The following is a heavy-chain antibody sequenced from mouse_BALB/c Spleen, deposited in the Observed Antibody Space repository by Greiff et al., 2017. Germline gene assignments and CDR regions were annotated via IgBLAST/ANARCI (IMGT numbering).Heavy chain of an antibody. CDR1: EYEFPSHD. J-gene: IGHJ1*01. CDR2: INSDGGST. Sequence: EVKLVESGGGLVQPGESLKLSCESNEYEFPSHDMSWVRKTPEKRLELVAAINSDGGSTYYPDTMERRFIISRYNTKKTLYLQMSSLRSEDTALYYCAGQGGRGYFDVWGAGTTVTVSS. CDR3: AGQGGRGYFDV. V-gene: IGHV5-2*01.